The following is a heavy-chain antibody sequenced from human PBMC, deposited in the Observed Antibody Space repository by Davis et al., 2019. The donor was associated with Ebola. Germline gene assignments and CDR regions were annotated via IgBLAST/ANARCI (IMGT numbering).Heavy chain of an antibody. CDR3: TRERDWGEHIDY. D-gene: IGHD7-27*01. CDR1: GFNLGDYA. Sequence: GESLKISCQGSGFNLGDYAVSWFRQAPGKGLEWVGFIRGIGYGVTIEYGASVKVRFTFSRDYSKSIAYLQMNSLKTEDTAVYFCTRERDWGEHIDYWGQGTLVTVSS. V-gene: IGHV3-49*03. J-gene: IGHJ4*02. CDR2: IRGIGYGVTI.